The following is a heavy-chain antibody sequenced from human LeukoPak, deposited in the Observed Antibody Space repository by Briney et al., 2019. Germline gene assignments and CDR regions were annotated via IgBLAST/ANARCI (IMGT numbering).Heavy chain of an antibody. CDR3: ARGEQEMATMSIDY. CDR1: GFILSSYS. Sequence: GGSLRLSCAASGFILSSYSMNWVRQAPGKGLEWVSYISSLGSTIYYADSVKGRFTISRDNAKNSLYLQMNSLRAEDTAVYYCARGEQEMATMSIDYWGQGTLVTVSS. J-gene: IGHJ4*02. D-gene: IGHD5-24*01. V-gene: IGHV3-48*01. CDR2: ISSLGSTI.